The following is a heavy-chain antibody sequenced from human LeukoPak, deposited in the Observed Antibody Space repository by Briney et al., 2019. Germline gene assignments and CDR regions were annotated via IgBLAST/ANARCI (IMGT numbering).Heavy chain of an antibody. CDR3: ARGGYYGSGNDFRFDP. Sequence: SETLSLTCTVSRDSISGYSWSWIRQSPGGGLEWIGYIYYSGDTAYNPSLRSRVTISVDTSKNQFSLKLSSVTAADTAVYYCARGGYYGSGNDFRFDPWGQGTLVTVSS. CDR1: RDSISGYS. CDR2: IYYSGDT. V-gene: IGHV4-59*01. J-gene: IGHJ5*02. D-gene: IGHD3-10*01.